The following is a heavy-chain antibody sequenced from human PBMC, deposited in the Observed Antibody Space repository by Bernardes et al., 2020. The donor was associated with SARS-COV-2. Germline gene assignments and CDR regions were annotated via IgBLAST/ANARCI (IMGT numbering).Heavy chain of an antibody. CDR1: GFTFRSYG. D-gene: IGHD3-22*01. J-gene: IGHJ4*02. CDR3: ASNGGNYYDVNTYYYFDF. V-gene: IGHV3-30*03. CDR2: ISYDETNI. Sequence: GGSLRLSCAASGFTFRSYGMHWVRQAPGKGLEWVAIISYDETNIYYADQVKGRFTISRDNTKNTLYLQMNSLRVEDTAVYYCASNGGNYYDVNTYYYFDFWGQGTLVTVSS.